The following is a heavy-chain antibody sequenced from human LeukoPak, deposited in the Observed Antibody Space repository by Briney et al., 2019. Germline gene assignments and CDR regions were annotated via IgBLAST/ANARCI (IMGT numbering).Heavy chain of an antibody. CDR3: ARTNHDYGDYGDYYYYMDV. CDR2: GYYSGST. D-gene: IGHD4-17*01. V-gene: IGHV4-39*01. J-gene: IGHJ6*03. CDR1: GGSISSSSYY. Sequence: SETLSLTCTVSGGSISSSSYYWGWIRQPPGKVLEWIGSGYYSGSTYYNPALNSRVTISVDKAKNMFSLELSSVTPADTAVYYCARTNHDYGDYGDYYYYMDVWGKGTTVTVSS.